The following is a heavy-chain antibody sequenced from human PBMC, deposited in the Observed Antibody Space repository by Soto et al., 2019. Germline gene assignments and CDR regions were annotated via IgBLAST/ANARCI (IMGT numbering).Heavy chain of an antibody. CDR1: GGTFSSYT. V-gene: IGHV1-69*02. CDR2: IIPILGIA. J-gene: IGHJ5*02. D-gene: IGHD2-8*01. CDR3: ARGREWDWFDP. Sequence: QVQLVQSGAEVKKPGSSVKVSCKASGGTFSSYTISWVRQAPGQGLEWMGRIIPILGIANYAQKFQGRVTITAYKSTSTAYMELSSLRSEDTAVYYCARGREWDWFDPWGQGTLVTVSS.